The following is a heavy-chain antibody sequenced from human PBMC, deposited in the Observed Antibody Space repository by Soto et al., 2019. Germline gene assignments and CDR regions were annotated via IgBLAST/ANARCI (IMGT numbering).Heavy chain of an antibody. V-gene: IGHV6-1*01. CDR3: ARDIAAGEEGKYYYGMDV. CDR1: GDSVSSNSAA. D-gene: IGHD6-25*01. J-gene: IGHJ6*02. Sequence: QVQLQQSGPGLVKPSQTLSLTCAISGDSVSSNSAAWNWIRQSPSRGLEWLGRTYYRSKWYNDYAVSVKSRITINPDTSKNQFSLQLNSVTPEDTAVYYCARDIAAGEEGKYYYGMDVWGQGTTVTVSS. CDR2: TYYRSKWYN.